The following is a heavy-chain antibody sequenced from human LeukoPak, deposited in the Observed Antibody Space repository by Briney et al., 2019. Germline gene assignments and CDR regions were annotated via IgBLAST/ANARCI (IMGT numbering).Heavy chain of an antibody. D-gene: IGHD3-22*01. J-gene: IGHJ4*02. CDR2: ISGSDGST. Sequence: GGFLRLSCAASGFTFSSYAMSWVRQAPGKGLEWVSAISGSDGSTYYADSVKGRFTISRDNSKNTLYLQMNSLRAEDTAVYYCAKDRTYYYDSSGYYWVFDYWGQGTLVTVSS. CDR3: AKDRTYYYDSSGYYWVFDY. V-gene: IGHV3-23*01. CDR1: GFTFSSYA.